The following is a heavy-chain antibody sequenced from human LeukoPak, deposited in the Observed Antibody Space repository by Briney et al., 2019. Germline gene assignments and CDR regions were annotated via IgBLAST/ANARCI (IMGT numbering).Heavy chain of an antibody. Sequence: ASVKVSCKASGYTFTSYAISWVRQAPGEGLEWMGWISAYNGDTDYAQKLQGRVTMTTDTSTNAAYMELRSLRSGDTAVFYCARQQCRGGSCYWGYYFDYWGQGTLVTVSS. D-gene: IGHD2-15*01. CDR3: ARQQCRGGSCYWGYYFDY. V-gene: IGHV1-18*01. J-gene: IGHJ4*02. CDR1: GYTFTSYA. CDR2: ISAYNGDT.